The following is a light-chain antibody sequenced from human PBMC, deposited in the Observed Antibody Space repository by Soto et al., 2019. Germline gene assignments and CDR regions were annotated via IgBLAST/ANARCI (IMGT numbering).Light chain of an antibody. CDR3: QQYNNWTRAT. CDR2: RAS. J-gene: IGKJ2*01. Sequence: LTQSPPTLSLSLGERVTITCRASQTVTDNGALYQQTPGQAPRLFLFRASSRGSGVPGWCSGSAAGTVFNLTRGSLQSEAFAVYYYQQYNNWTRATFGRGTKVDIK. CDR1: QTVTDN. V-gene: IGKV3-15*01.